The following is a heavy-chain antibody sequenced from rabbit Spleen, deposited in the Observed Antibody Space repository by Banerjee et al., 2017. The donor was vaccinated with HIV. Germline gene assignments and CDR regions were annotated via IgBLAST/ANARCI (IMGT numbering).Heavy chain of an antibody. CDR2: IYADSSGST. Sequence: QEQLVESGGGLVQPGGSLKLTCTASGFSFSSSYYMCWVRQAPGKGLECIACIYADSSGSTYYASWAKGRFTISKTSSTTVTLEMTSLTAADTATYFCTRDGAGGSYFALWGPGTLVTVS. V-gene: IGHV1S45*01. CDR3: TRDGAGGSYFAL. J-gene: IGHJ4*01. D-gene: IGHD8-1*01. CDR1: GFSFSSSYY.